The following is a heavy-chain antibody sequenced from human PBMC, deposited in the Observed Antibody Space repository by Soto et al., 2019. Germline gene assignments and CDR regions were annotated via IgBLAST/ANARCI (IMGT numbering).Heavy chain of an antibody. CDR1: GGSISSSSYY. CDR2: ISYSGST. V-gene: IGHV4-39*01. J-gene: IGHJ4*02. Sequence: QLQLQESGPGLVKPSETLSLTCTVSGGSISSSSYYWGWIRQPPGKGLEWIGSISYSGSTYYNPSLKSRVHISVDTTKNQFSLKLSSVTAADTAVYYCARIADVTVTGYVAYWGRGTLVTVSS. D-gene: IGHD4-17*01. CDR3: ARIADVTVTGYVAY.